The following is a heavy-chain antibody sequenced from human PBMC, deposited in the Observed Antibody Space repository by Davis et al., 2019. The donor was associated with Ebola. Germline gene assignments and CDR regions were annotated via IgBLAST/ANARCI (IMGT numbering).Heavy chain of an antibody. Sequence: GESLKISCAASGFTFSSYGMHWVRQAPGKGLEWVAVIWYDGSNKYYAELLKGRFTISRDNSKNTLYLQMNSLRVEDTAIYYCAKDTSNVWFDVWGQGTMVTVSS. CDR3: AKDTSNVWFDV. D-gene: IGHD6-19*01. J-gene: IGHJ3*01. CDR2: IWYDGSNK. V-gene: IGHV3-33*06. CDR1: GFTFSSYG.